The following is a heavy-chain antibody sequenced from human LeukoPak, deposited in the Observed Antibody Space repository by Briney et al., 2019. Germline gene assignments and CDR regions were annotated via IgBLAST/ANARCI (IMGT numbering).Heavy chain of an antibody. Sequence: GGSLLLSCAASGFTFSSYWMSWVRQAPGKGLEWVSGISERGGSTNYADSVKGRFIISRDTSKNTVYLQMNSLRVEDTAVYFCAKRGIVIRAVIIIGFHKEAYYFDYWGQGILVTVSS. CDR2: ISERGGST. D-gene: IGHD3-10*01. CDR1: GFTFSSYW. J-gene: IGHJ4*02. CDR3: AKRGIVIRAVIIIGFHKEAYYFDY. V-gene: IGHV3-23*01.